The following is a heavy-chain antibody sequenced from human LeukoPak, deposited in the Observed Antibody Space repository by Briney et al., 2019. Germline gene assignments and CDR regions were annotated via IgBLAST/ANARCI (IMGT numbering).Heavy chain of an antibody. CDR1: GFTFSSYE. J-gene: IGHJ6*02. CDR3: AGLVWSGMDV. D-gene: IGHD3-16*01. V-gene: IGHV3-48*03. Sequence: GGSLRLSCAASGFTFSSYEMNWVRQAPGKGLEWVSYISGSGSTIYYADSVKGRFTISRDNAKNSLYLQMNSLRAEDTAVYYCAGLVWSGMDVWSQGTTVTVSS. CDR2: ISGSGSTI.